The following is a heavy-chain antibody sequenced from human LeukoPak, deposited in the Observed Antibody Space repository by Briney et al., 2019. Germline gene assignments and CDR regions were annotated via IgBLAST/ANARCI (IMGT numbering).Heavy chain of an antibody. CDR1: GGTFSDYA. J-gene: IGHJ4*02. D-gene: IGHD1-26*01. CDR2: FIPILGTA. CDR3: ARDLSTVGATPLDY. V-gene: IGHV1-69*10. Sequence: SVKVSCKASGGTFSDYALNWVRQAPGQGLEWMGVFIPILGTANSTQKFQDRVTITADISTNTVYMELSSLRSEDTAVYYCARDLSTVGATPLDYWGQGTLVTVSS.